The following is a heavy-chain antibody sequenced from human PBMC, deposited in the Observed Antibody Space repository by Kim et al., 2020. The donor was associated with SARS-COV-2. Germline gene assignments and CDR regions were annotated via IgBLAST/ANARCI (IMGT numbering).Heavy chain of an antibody. D-gene: IGHD3-10*01. CDR1: GGSISSGGYS. Sequence: SETLSLTCAVSGGSISSGGYSWSWIRQPPGKGLEWIGYIYHSGSTYYNPSLKSRVTISVDRSKNQFSLKLSSVTAADTAVYYCARGSLTMVRGGVWFDPWGQGTLVTVSS. J-gene: IGHJ5*02. CDR2: IYHSGST. V-gene: IGHV4-30-2*01. CDR3: ARGSLTMVRGGVWFDP.